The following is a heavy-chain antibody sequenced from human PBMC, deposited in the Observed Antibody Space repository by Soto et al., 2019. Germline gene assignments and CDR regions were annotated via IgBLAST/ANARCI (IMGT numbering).Heavy chain of an antibody. CDR2: INHSGSP. D-gene: IGHD6-19*01. V-gene: IGHV4-34*01. CDR3: ARVGRSRGWSVYYYYMDV. Sequence: PSDTLSLTSAVYGGSFRVHYWNSLRQPPGKELEWIGEINHSGSPNYNPSLKSRVTISVDTSKNQFSLKLSSVTAADTAVYYCARVGRSRGWSVYYYYMDVWGKGATVTVSS. CDR1: GGSFRVHY. J-gene: IGHJ6*03.